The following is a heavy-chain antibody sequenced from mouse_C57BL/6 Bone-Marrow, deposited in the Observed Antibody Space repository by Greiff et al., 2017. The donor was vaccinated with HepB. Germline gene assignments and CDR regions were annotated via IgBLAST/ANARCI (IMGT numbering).Heavy chain of an antibody. J-gene: IGHJ4*01. V-gene: IGHV8-8*01. D-gene: IGHD2-2*01. Sequence: QVTLKESGPGILQPSQTLSLTCSFSGFSLSTFGMGVGWIRQPSGKGLEWLAHIWWDDDKYYNPALKSRLTISKDTSKNQVFLKIANVDTADTATYYCARERVWLRRDWDAMDYWGQGTSVTVSS. CDR2: IWWDDDK. CDR1: GFSLSTFGMG. CDR3: ARERVWLRRDWDAMDY.